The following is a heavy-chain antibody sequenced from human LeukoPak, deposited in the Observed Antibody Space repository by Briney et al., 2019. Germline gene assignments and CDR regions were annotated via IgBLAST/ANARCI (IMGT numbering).Heavy chain of an antibody. J-gene: IGHJ3*02. CDR2: IYTSGST. CDR3: ARVSGGDSSVAYAFDI. CDR1: GGSISSGSYY. D-gene: IGHD3-22*01. Sequence: SQTLSLTCTVSGGSISSGSYYWSWIRQPAGKGLEWIGRIYTSGSTNYNPSLKSRVTISVDTSKNQFSLKLSSVTAADTAVYYCARVSGGDSSVAYAFDIWGQGTMVTVSS. V-gene: IGHV4-61*02.